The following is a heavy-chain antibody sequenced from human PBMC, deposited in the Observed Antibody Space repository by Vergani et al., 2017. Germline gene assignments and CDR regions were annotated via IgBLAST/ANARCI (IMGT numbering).Heavy chain of an antibody. CDR2: ISYDGSNK. J-gene: IGHJ5*02. Sequence: QVQLVESGGGVVQPGRSLRLSCAASGFTFSSYGMHWVRQAPGKGLEWVAVISYDGSNKYYADSVKGRFTISRDNSKNTLYLQMNSLRAEDTAVYYCAKDLMVYAQHWFDPWGQGTLVTVSS. CDR3: AKDLMVYAQHWFDP. V-gene: IGHV3-30*18. CDR1: GFTFSSYG. D-gene: IGHD2-8*01.